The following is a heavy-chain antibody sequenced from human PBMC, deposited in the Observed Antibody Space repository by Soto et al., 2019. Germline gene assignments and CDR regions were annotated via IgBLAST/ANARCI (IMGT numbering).Heavy chain of an antibody. CDR3: ACVPLGYSSSHYFDF. CDR2: IYDNRTF. CDR1: GGSVSSGSFY. J-gene: IGHJ4*02. Sequence: SETLSLTCTVSGGSVSSGSFYWSWIRQPPGKGLEWIGFIYDNRTFNYNASLKSRVTISVDTSKHQFSLKLSSVTAADTAVYYCACVPLGYSSSHYFDFWGQGALVTVSS. D-gene: IGHD6-6*01. V-gene: IGHV4-61*01.